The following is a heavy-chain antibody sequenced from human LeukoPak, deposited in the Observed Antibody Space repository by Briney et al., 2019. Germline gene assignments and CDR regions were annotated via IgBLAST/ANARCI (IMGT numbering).Heavy chain of an antibody. Sequence: SETLSLTCTVPGGSISDYYWSWIRQPPRKGLEWIGYVYYSGSTSYNPSLKSRVTISVDTSKNQFSLKVSSVTAADTALYYCARGHLVFAYWGQGTLVTVSS. V-gene: IGHV4-59*01. CDR2: VYYSGST. CDR3: ARGHLVFAY. J-gene: IGHJ4*02. CDR1: GGSISDYY. D-gene: IGHD6-6*01.